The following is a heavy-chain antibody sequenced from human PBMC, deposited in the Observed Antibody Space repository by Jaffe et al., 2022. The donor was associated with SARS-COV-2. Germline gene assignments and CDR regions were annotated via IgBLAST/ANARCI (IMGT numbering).Heavy chain of an antibody. CDR2: ISWNSGFK. Sequence: EVQLVESGGGLVQPGGSLRLSCAASGFSFDVYAMHWVRQVPGEGLEWVSGISWNSGFKGYADSVKGRFTISRDNAKNSLYLQMNSLRPEDTALYYCAKGIEVRGWLLVDFDYWGQGTLVTVSS. D-gene: IGHD3-22*01. J-gene: IGHJ4*02. V-gene: IGHV3-9*01. CDR1: GFSFDVYA. CDR3: AKGIEVRGWLLVDFDY.